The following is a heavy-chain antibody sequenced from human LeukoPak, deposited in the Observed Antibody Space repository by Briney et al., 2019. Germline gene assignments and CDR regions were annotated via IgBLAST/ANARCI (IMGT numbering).Heavy chain of an antibody. CDR2: IYYSGST. J-gene: IGHJ5*02. V-gene: IGHV4-59*01. CDR1: GGSISGYY. D-gene: IGHD3-22*01. CDR3: ARATDASSGYFRFDP. Sequence: SETLSLTCSVSGGSISGYYWSWIRQSPGKGLEWIAYIYYSGSTNYSPSLKSRVTISVDTSKNQFSLNLSSVTAADTAMYYCARATDASSGYFRFDPWGQGTLVTVSS.